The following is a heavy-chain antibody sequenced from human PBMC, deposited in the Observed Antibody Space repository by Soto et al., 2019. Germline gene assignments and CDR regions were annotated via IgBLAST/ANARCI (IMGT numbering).Heavy chain of an antibody. D-gene: IGHD6-19*01. CDR1: GGSISSYY. CDR3: ARYRIAVAGRYYYYYGMDV. J-gene: IGHJ6*02. V-gene: IGHV4-59*01. CDR2: IYYSGST. Sequence: SETLSLTCTVSGGSISSYYWSWIRQPPGKGLEWIGYIYYSGSTNYNPSLKSRVTISVDTSKNQFSLKLSSVTAADTAVYYCARYRIAVAGRYYYYYGMDVWGQGTTVTVSS.